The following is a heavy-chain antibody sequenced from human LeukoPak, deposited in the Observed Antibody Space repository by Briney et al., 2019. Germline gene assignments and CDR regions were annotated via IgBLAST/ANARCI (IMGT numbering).Heavy chain of an antibody. CDR2: ISAYNGNT. J-gene: IGHJ4*02. CDR1: GYTITSYG. CDR3: ARVAGIYDYVWGSYRFDY. Sequence: GASVKVSCKASGYTITSYGISWVRQAPGQGLEWMGWISAYNGNTNYAQKLQGRVTMTTDTSTSTAYMELRSLRSDDTAVYYCARVAGIYDYVWGSYRFDYWGQGTLVTVSS. V-gene: IGHV1-18*01. D-gene: IGHD3-16*02.